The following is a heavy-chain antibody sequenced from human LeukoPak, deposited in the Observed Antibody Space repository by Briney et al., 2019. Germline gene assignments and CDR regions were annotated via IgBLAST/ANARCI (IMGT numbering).Heavy chain of an antibody. CDR3: ARYDYGGNNAFDI. Sequence: ASVRVSCKAYGGTFSSYAISWVRQAPGQGLEWMGGIIPIFGTANYAQKFQGRVTITTDESTSTAYMERSSLRSEDTAVYYCARYDYGGNNAFDIWGQGTMVTVSS. D-gene: IGHD4-23*01. J-gene: IGHJ3*02. V-gene: IGHV1-69*05. CDR1: GGTFSSYA. CDR2: IIPIFGTA.